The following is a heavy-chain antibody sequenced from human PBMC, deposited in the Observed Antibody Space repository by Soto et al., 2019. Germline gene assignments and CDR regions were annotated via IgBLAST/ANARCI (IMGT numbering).Heavy chain of an antibody. D-gene: IGHD6-19*01. V-gene: IGHV1-2*04. CDR1: GYTFTGYY. J-gene: IGHJ6*02. Sequence: ASVKVSCKASGYTFTGYYMHWVRQAPGQGLEWMGWINPNSGGTNYAQKFQGWVTMTRDTSISTAYMELSRLRSDDTAVYYCARDVTRGWYVSLGYYGMDVWGQGTKDTVSS. CDR2: INPNSGGT. CDR3: ARDVTRGWYVSLGYYGMDV.